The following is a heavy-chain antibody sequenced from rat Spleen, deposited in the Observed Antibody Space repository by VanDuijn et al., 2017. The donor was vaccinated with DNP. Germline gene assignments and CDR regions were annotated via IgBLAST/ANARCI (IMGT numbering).Heavy chain of an antibody. D-gene: IGHD1-11*01. V-gene: IGHV5-20*01. CDR2: ISYAGGST. CDR3: ARDGRGPFDY. J-gene: IGHJ2*01. CDR1: GFTFSDYY. Sequence: EVQLVESRGGLVQPGRSLKLSCVASGFTFSDYYMAWVRQAPTKGLEVVAYISYAGGSTYYPDSVKGRFTISRDNAKNTLYLQMNSLRSEDTATYYCARDGRGPFDYWGQGVMVTVSS.